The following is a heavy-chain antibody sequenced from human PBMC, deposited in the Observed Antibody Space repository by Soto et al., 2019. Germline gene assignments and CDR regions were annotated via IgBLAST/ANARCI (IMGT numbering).Heavy chain of an antibody. CDR1: GFTFSSYA. Sequence: GGSLRLSCAASGFTFSSYAMSWVRQAPGKGLEWVSAISGSGGSTYYADSVKGRFTISRDNSKNTLYLQMNSLRAEDTAVYYCAKVDTAMVKRLVGYYGMDVWGQGTTVTVSS. J-gene: IGHJ6*02. CDR3: AKVDTAMVKRLVGYYGMDV. CDR2: ISGSGGST. D-gene: IGHD5-18*01. V-gene: IGHV3-23*01.